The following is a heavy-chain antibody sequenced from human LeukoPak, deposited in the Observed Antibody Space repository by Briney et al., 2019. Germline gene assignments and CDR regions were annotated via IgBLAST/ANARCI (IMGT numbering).Heavy chain of an antibody. CDR3: ASIAVAGTGDAFDI. CDR2: IKQDGSEK. Sequence: GGSLRLSCAASGFTFSSYWMSWVRQAPGKGLEWVANIKQDGSEKYYVDSMKGRFTISRDNAKNSLYLQMNSLRAEDTAVYYCASIAVAGTGDAFDIWGQGTMVTVSS. J-gene: IGHJ3*02. CDR1: GFTFSSYW. V-gene: IGHV3-7*01. D-gene: IGHD6-19*01.